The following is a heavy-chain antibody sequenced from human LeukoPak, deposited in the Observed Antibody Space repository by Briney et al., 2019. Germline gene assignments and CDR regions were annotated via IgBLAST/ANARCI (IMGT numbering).Heavy chain of an antibody. CDR2: IIPIFGTA. V-gene: IGHV1-69*01. Sequence: GASVKVSCKASGGTFSGYAISWVRQAPGQGLEWMGGIIPIFGTANYAQKFQGRVTITADESTSTAYMELSSLRSEDAAVYYCARADSTSNWFDPWGQGTLVTVSS. CDR1: GGTFSGYA. D-gene: IGHD5/OR15-5a*01. CDR3: ARADSTSNWFDP. J-gene: IGHJ5*02.